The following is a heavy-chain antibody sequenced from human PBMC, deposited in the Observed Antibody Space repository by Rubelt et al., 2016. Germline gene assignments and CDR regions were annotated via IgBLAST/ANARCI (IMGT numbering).Heavy chain of an antibody. V-gene: IGHV4-34*01. J-gene: IGHJ4*02. CDR3: ARVRWELNKCFDY. CDR1: GGSISDYH. CDR2: INHSGKT. D-gene: IGHD1-26*01. Sequence: QLQLQESGPGLVKPSETLSLTCTVSGGSISDYHWTWIRQPPGKGLEWVGEINHSGKTNYNPSLQSRVTVSVDTSKNQFSLKLSSVTAADTAVYYCARVRWELNKCFDYWGQGTLVTVSS.